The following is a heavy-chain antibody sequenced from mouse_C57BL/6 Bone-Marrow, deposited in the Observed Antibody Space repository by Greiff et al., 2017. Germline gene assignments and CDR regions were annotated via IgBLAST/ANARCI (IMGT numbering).Heavy chain of an antibody. J-gene: IGHJ1*03. CDR2: IHPNSGST. CDR1: GYTFTSYW. V-gene: IGHV1-64*01. CDR3: ARWRFRYWYFDV. Sequence: QVQLQQPGAELVKPGASVKLSCKASGYTFTSYWMHWVKQRPGQGLEWIGMIHPNSGSTNYNEKFKSKATLTVDKSSSTAYMQLSSLTSEDSAVYDCARWRFRYWYFDVWCTGTTVTVSA.